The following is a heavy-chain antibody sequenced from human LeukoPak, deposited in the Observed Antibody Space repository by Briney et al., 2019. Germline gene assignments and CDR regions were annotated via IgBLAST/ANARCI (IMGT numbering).Heavy chain of an antibody. CDR1: GFIFSTYS. D-gene: IGHD2-21*02. J-gene: IGHJ4*02. V-gene: IGHV3-21*01. CDR3: ARERAACGGDCNDY. Sequence: PGGSLRLSCAASGFIFSTYSMTWVRQAPGKGLEWVSSMSSGGTYIYYADSVRGRFTISRDNAKNSLSLVMKSLRAEDTAVYYCARERAACGGDCNDYWGQGTLVTVSS. CDR2: MSSGGTYI.